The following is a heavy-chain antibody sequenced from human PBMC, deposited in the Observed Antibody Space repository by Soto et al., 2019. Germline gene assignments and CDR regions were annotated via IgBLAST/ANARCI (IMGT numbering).Heavy chain of an antibody. J-gene: IGHJ6*02. V-gene: IGHV3-48*02. CDR3: ARYCSGGSCYSGHYHYGMDV. D-gene: IGHD2-15*01. Sequence: GGSLRLSCAASGFTFSSYGMNWVRQAPGKGPEWVSYISSSSSSTYYADSVKGRFSISRDNAKNSLYLQMNSLRDEDTAVYYCARYCSGGSCYSGHYHYGMDVWGQGTTVTVSS. CDR1: GFTFSSYG. CDR2: ISSSSSST.